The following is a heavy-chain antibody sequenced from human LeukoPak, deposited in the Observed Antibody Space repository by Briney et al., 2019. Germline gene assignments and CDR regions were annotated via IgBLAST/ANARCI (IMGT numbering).Heavy chain of an antibody. Sequence: SETLSLTCAVSGGSISTSNSYWGWIRRPPGQGLEWVGSIYYSGNTYYNPSLKSRVTISVDTSKNQFSLILTSVTAADTAVYYCARQTGAGLFILPGGQGTLVTVSS. CDR1: GGSISTSNSY. CDR2: IYYSGNT. CDR3: ARQTGAGLFILP. V-gene: IGHV4-39*01. J-gene: IGHJ4*02. D-gene: IGHD3-3*01.